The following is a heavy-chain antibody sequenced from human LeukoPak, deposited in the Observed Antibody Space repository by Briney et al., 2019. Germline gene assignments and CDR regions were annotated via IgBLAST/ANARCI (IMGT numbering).Heavy chain of an antibody. Sequence: PSETLSLTCAVYGGSFSGYYWSWIRQPPGKGLEWIGEINHSGSTNYNPSLKSRVTISVDTSKNQFSLKLSSVTAADTAVYYCARPLGYCSSTSCYEAPYYYYYGMDVWGQGTTVTVSS. CDR1: GGSFSGYY. V-gene: IGHV4-34*01. CDR3: ARPLGYCSSTSCYEAPYYYYYGMDV. J-gene: IGHJ6*02. CDR2: INHSGST. D-gene: IGHD2-2*01.